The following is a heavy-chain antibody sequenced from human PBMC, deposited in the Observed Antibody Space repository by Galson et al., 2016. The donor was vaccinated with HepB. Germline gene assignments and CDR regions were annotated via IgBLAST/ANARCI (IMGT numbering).Heavy chain of an antibody. D-gene: IGHD1-1*01. V-gene: IGHV3-33*07. CDR2: IWFDGSNK. CDR1: GFTFSRYG. Sequence: SLRLSCAASGFTFSRYGMYWVRQAPGKGLEWVAVIWFDGSNKYYADSVKGRFTISRDNSNNTLYLQMNNLRAEDTAVYYCARDRIGYGDYWGQGTLVTVSS. J-gene: IGHJ4*02. CDR3: ARDRIGYGDY.